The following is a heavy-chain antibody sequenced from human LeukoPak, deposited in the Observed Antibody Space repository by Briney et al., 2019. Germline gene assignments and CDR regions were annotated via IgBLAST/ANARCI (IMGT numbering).Heavy chain of an antibody. V-gene: IGHV3-21*01. J-gene: IGHJ6*03. Sequence: GGSLRLSCAASGFTFSSYSMNWVCQAPGKGLEWVSSISSSSSYIYYADSVKGRFTISRDNAKNSPYLQMNSLRAEDTAVYYCARAVGYGDYYRYYMDVWGKGTTVTISS. CDR1: GFTFSSYS. CDR3: ARAVGYGDYYRYYMDV. D-gene: IGHD4-17*01. CDR2: ISSSSSYI.